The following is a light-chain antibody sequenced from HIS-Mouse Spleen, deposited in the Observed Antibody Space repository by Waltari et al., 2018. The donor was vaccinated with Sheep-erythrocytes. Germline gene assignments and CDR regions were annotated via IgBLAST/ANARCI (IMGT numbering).Light chain of an antibody. Sequence: DSQMTRATSSVSASVVDRVTITSRASQGISIWLAWHQQKPWKAPKNLIYAASSLQSGVPSRLSGSGPGTHFTLTLSSLPPQDFATNYCQQAIRSPITFGQGTRQGIQ. CDR3: QQAIRSPIT. CDR1: QGISIW. V-gene: IGKV1-12*01. CDR2: AAS. J-gene: IGKJ5*01.